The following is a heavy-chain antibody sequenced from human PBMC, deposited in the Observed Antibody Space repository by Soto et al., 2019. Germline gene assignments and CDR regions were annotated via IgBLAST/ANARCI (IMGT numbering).Heavy chain of an antibody. J-gene: IGHJ5*02. V-gene: IGHV4-59*01. Sequence: SETLSLTCTVSGGSISSYYWSWIRQPPGKGLEWIGYIYYSGSTNYNPSLKSRVTISVDTSKNQFSLKLSSVTAADTAVYYCARVESKWEQYNWLDPWGQGTLVTVSS. D-gene: IGHD1-26*01. CDR2: IYYSGST. CDR3: ARVESKWEQYNWLDP. CDR1: GGSISSYY.